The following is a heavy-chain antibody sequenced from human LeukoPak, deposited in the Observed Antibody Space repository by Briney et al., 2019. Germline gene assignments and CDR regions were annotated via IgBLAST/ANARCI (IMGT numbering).Heavy chain of an antibody. D-gene: IGHD3-3*01. CDR1: GFTFSSSC. Sequence: GGSLRLSCVASGFTFSSSCMNWVRQAPGKGLEWVSSITSSSSYIYYADSVKGRFTISRDNAKNSLYLQMNSLRAEDTAVYYCARGLVGVVGIGYWGQGTLVTVSA. J-gene: IGHJ4*02. V-gene: IGHV3-21*01. CDR3: ARGLVGVVGIGY. CDR2: ITSSSSYI.